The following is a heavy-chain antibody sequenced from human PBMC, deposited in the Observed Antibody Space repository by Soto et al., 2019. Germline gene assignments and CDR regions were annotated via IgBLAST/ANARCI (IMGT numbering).Heavy chain of an antibody. V-gene: IGHV5-51*01. D-gene: IGHD3-9*01. CDR1: GYSFTSYW. CDR2: IYPGDSDT. J-gene: IGHJ4*02. Sequence: GESLKISCKGSGYSFTSYWIGWVRQMPGKGLEWMGIIYPGDSDTRYSPSFQGQVTISADKSISTAYLQWSSLKASDTAMYYCARGGIHYDILTGYCYFDYWGQGTLVTVSS. CDR3: ARGGIHYDILTGYCYFDY.